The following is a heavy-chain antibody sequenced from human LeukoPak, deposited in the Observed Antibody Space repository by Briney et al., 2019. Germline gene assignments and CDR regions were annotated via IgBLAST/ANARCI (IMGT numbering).Heavy chain of an antibody. V-gene: IGHV4-31*03. D-gene: IGHD2-2*02. CDR1: GVSISSIGYY. CDR2: IYYSGST. CDR3: AKRDCSSTSCYKYGMDV. Sequence: SETLSLTCTVSGVSISSIGYYWSWIRQHPGMGRVWIGYIYYSGSTYYNPSLKSRVTISVDTSKNQFSLKLSSVTDADTAVYYCAKRDCSSTSCYKYGMDVWGKGTTVTVSS. J-gene: IGHJ6*04.